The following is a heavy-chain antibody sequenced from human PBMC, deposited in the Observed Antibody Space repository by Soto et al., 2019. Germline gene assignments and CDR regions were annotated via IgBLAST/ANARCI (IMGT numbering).Heavy chain of an antibody. V-gene: IGHV4-31*03. CDR1: RGSISSGGCY. CDR2: MYYIGTT. J-gene: IGHJ4*02. D-gene: IGHD3-3*01. CDR3: ARHRGGNGYYLYFDY. Sequence: SETLPLTCTVSRGSISSGGCYCSWIRQSPGKGPQWIGYMYYIGTTQYTPSLRSRVTMSVDTSTNHFSLKLNSVTAADTAVYYCARHRGGNGYYLYFDYRGQRTLVTVSS.